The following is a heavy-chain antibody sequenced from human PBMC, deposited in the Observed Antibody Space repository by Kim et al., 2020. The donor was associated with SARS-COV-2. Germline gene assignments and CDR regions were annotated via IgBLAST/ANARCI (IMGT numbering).Heavy chain of an antibody. CDR3: ARDGYMDGSGL. J-gene: IGHJ4*02. CDR1: GGSISSGGYY. D-gene: IGHD3-10*01. V-gene: IGHV4-31*03. CDR2: IYDSGST. Sequence: SETLSLTCTVSGGSISSGGYYWSWIRQHPGKGRDCIGYIYDSGSTYYNPSRKSRVTISVETSKNQFSLKLSSVTAADTAVYYCARDGYMDGSGLWGQGTLVPASS.